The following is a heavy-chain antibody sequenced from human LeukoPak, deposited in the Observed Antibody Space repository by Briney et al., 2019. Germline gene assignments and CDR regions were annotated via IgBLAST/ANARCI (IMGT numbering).Heavy chain of an antibody. CDR2: IFYSGST. Sequence: PSETLSLTCTVSGGSISSYYWSWLRQPPGKGLEWIGYIFYSGSTNYNPSLQSRAAISVDTSKNQFSLKLSSVTAADTAVYYCARGQSSVATIRSDAPAAWYYFDYWGQGTLVTVSS. V-gene: IGHV4-59*12. J-gene: IGHJ4*02. D-gene: IGHD5-24*01. CDR1: GGSISSYY. CDR3: ARGQSSVATIRSDAPAAWYYFDY.